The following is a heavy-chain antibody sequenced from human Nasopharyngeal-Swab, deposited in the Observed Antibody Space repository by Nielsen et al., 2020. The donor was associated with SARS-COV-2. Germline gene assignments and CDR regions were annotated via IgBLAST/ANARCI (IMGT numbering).Heavy chain of an antibody. Sequence: GGSLRLSCAASGFTFSSYAMHWVRQAPGKGLEWVALIWYIGDNKYYADSVKGRFTISRDNSKNTLYLQMNSLRAEDTAVYYCAKDEPYYDSSGYNYYYYYYVDVWGKGTTVTVSS. J-gene: IGHJ6*03. D-gene: IGHD3-22*01. CDR1: GFTFSSYA. V-gene: IGHV3-33*06. CDR3: AKDEPYYDSSGYNYYYYYYVDV. CDR2: IWYIGDNK.